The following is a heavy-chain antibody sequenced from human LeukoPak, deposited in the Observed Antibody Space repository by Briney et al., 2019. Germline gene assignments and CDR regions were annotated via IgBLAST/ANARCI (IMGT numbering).Heavy chain of an antibody. Sequence: SETLSLTCTVSGGSISSSSYYWGWIRQPPAKGLEWIGNIHYSGSTYYNPSLKSRVTISVDTSKNQFSLKLNSVTAADTAVYYCARTGGTIDYWGQGTLVTVSS. J-gene: IGHJ4*02. CDR1: GGSISSSSYY. D-gene: IGHD2-8*02. CDR3: ARTGGTIDY. CDR2: IHYSGST. V-gene: IGHV4-39*07.